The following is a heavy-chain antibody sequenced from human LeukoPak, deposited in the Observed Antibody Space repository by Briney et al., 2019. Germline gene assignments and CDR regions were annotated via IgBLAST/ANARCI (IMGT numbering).Heavy chain of an antibody. Sequence: PSETLSLTCTVSGASISSSYCTWIRQSAGEGLEWIGRMSSGGSTTYNPSFKGRVTMSLDTSKRQFSLNLSSVTAADTAVYYCARVDRYSSNWLYFDFWGQGTLVTVSS. J-gene: IGHJ4*02. D-gene: IGHD6-13*01. V-gene: IGHV4-4*07. CDR2: MSSGGST. CDR3: ARVDRYSSNWLYFDF. CDR1: GASISSSY.